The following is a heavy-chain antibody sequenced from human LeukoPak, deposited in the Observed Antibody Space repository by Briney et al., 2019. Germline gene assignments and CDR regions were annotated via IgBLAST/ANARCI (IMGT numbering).Heavy chain of an antibody. V-gene: IGHV3-23*01. Sequence: PGGSLRLSCAASGFTFSSYAMSWVRQAPGKGLEWVSAISGSGGSTYYADSVKGRFTISRDNAKNTLYLQMNSLRAEDTAVYYCAREGVSSSWVLFDYWGQGTLVTVSS. CDR2: ISGSGGST. D-gene: IGHD6-13*01. J-gene: IGHJ4*02. CDR1: GFTFSSYA. CDR3: AREGVSSSWVLFDY.